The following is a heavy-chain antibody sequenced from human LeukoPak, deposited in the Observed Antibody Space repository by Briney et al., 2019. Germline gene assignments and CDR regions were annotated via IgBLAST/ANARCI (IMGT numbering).Heavy chain of an antibody. CDR3: ARTNDFWSGYYRLYYFDY. D-gene: IGHD3-3*01. V-gene: IGHV4-4*07. Sequence: PSETLSLTCTVSGGSISSYYWSWIRQPAGKGLEWIGRIYTSGSTNYNPSLKSRVTMSVDTSKNQFSLKLSSVTAADTAVYYCARTNDFWSGYYRLYYFDYWGQGTLVTVS. CDR2: IYTSGST. CDR1: GGSISSYY. J-gene: IGHJ4*02.